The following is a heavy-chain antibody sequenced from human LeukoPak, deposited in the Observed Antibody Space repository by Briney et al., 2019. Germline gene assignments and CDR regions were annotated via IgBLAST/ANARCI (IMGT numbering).Heavy chain of an antibody. CDR2: FDPEDGET. Sequence: ASVKVSCKVSGYTLTELSMHWVRQAPGKGLEWMGGFDPEDGETIYAQKFQGRVTMTEDTSTDTAYMELSGLRSEDTAVYYCATIAAAGPPYYYYYGMDVWGQGTTVTVSS. V-gene: IGHV1-24*01. D-gene: IGHD6-13*01. CDR3: ATIAAAGPPYYYYYGMDV. J-gene: IGHJ6*02. CDR1: GYTLTELS.